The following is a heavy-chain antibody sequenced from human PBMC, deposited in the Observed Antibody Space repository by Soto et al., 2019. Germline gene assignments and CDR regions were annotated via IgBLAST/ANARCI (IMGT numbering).Heavy chain of an antibody. J-gene: IGHJ6*02. CDR1: GFTFSSYA. CDR3: ARLRYITMVRGPTYGMDV. Sequence: PGGSLRLSCAASGFTFSSYAMHWVRQAPGKGLEWVAVISYDGSNKYYADSVKGRFTISRDNSKNTLYLQMNSLRAEDTAVYYCARLRYITMVRGPTYGMDVWGQGTTVTVSS. CDR2: ISYDGSNK. V-gene: IGHV3-30-3*01. D-gene: IGHD3-10*01.